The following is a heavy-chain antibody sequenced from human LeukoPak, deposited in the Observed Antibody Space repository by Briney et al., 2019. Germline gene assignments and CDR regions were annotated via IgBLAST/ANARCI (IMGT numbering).Heavy chain of an antibody. V-gene: IGHV7-4-1*02. Sequence: ASVKVSCKACGYTFTSYAMNWLRQAPGQGLEWMGWINPNTGNPSYAQGLTGRFVFSLDTSVSTAYLQITSLKADDTAVYYCARAYQRLGELSLPDYWGQGTLVTVSS. CDR3: ARAYQRLGELSLPDY. J-gene: IGHJ4*02. CDR2: INPNTGNP. D-gene: IGHD3-16*02. CDR1: GYTFTSYA.